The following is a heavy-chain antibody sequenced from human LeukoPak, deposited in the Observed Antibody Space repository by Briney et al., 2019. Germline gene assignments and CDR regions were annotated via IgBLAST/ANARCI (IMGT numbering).Heavy chain of an antibody. CDR1: GFSLSNARMG. D-gene: IGHD3-22*01. CDR3: ARLCDYYDSSGLYYFDY. Sequence: SGPVLVKPTETLTLTCTVSGFSLSNARMGVSWIRQPPGKALEWLAHIFSNDEKSYSTSLKNRLTISKDTSKSQVVLTMTNMDPVDTATYYCARLCDYYDSSGLYYFDYWGQGTLVTVSS. V-gene: IGHV2-26*01. J-gene: IGHJ4*02. CDR2: IFSNDEK.